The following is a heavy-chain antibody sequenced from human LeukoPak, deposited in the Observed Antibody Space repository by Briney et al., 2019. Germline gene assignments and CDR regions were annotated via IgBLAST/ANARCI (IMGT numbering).Heavy chain of an antibody. J-gene: IGHJ4*02. CDR2: IYYSGST. V-gene: IGHV4-31*02. D-gene: IGHD6-13*01. CDR1: GFTFSSYA. CDR3: ARVVGSWYSFDY. Sequence: LRLSCAASGFTFSSYAMSWIRQHPGKGLEWIGNIYYSGSTSYNPSLKSRVTISVDTSKNQFSLKLNSVTAADTAVYYCARVVGSWYSFDYWGQGTLVTVSS.